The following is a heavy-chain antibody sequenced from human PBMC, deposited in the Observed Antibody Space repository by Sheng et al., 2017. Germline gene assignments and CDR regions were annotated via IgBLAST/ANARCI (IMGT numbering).Heavy chain of an antibody. Sequence: QVQLVQSGAEVKKPGSSVKVSCKASGGTFSSYTISWVRQAPGQGLEWMGRIIPILGIANYAQKFQGRVTITADKSTSTAYMELSSLRSEDTAVYYCARVSSMTPRSNWFDPWGQGTLVTVSS. J-gene: IGHJ5*02. V-gene: IGHV1-69*02. CDR1: GGTFSSYT. CDR2: IIPILGIA. CDR3: ARVSSMTPRSNWFDP.